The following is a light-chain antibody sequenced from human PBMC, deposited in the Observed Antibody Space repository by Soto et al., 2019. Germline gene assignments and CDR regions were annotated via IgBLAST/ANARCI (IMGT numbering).Light chain of an antibody. CDR3: QQYNNWPPYT. V-gene: IGKV3-15*01. CDR1: QSVSSN. J-gene: IGKJ2*01. Sequence: EKVMTQSPATLSVSPGERATLSCRASQSVSSNLAWYQQKPGQAPRLLIYGASTRATGIPARFSGSGSGTECTLTISSLQSEDFAVYYCQQYNNWPPYTVGQGTKLEIK. CDR2: GAS.